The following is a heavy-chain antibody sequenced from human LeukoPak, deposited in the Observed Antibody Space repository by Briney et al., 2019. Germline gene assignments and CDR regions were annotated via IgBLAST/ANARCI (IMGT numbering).Heavy chain of an antibody. Sequence: GGSLRLSCVASGFAFSSYAMSWVRQAPGKGLEWVSAISGSGGSTYYADSVKGRFTISRDNSKNTLYLQMNSLRAEDTAVYYCAKWGSSWYYFDYWGQGTLVTVSS. V-gene: IGHV3-23*01. CDR3: AKWGSSWYYFDY. J-gene: IGHJ4*02. CDR2: ISGSGGST. D-gene: IGHD6-13*01. CDR1: GFAFSSYA.